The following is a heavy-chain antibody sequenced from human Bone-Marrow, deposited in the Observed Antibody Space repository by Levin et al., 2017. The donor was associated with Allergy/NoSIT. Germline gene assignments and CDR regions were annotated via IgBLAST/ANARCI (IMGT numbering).Heavy chain of an antibody. D-gene: IGHD6-13*01. J-gene: IGHJ4*02. Sequence: GESLKISCAASEFTLSNYWMHWVRQAPGKGLVWVSRINSDGNNPIYADSVEGRFTISRDNAKNTLYLQMNSLTADDTAVYYCARGVSTVATGTLGYWGQGTLVTVSS. CDR1: EFTLSNYW. CDR2: INSDGNNP. V-gene: IGHV3-74*01. CDR3: ARGVSTVATGTLGY.